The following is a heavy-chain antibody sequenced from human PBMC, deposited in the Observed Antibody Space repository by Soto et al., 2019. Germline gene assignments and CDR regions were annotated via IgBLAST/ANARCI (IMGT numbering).Heavy chain of an antibody. V-gene: IGHV3-48*01. J-gene: IGHJ3*02. D-gene: IGHD6-19*01. CDR1: GFTFSSYS. Sequence: EVQLVESGGGLVQPGGSLRLSCAASGFTFSSYSMTWVRQAPGKGLEWVSYISSSGSTIYYADSVKGRFTISRDNAKNSLYLQMNSLRAEDTAVYFCSGWYPHLYDAFAIWGQGTMVTVSS. CDR2: ISSSGSTI. CDR3: SGWYPHLYDAFAI.